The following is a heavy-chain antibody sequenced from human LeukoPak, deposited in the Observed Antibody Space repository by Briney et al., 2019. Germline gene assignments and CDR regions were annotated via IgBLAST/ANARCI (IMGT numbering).Heavy chain of an antibody. V-gene: IGHV1-69*04. CDR1: GGTFSSYA. CDR2: IIPILGIA. J-gene: IGHJ5*02. Sequence: GSSVKVSCKASGGTFSSYAISWVRQAPGQGLEWMGRIIPILGIANYAQKFQGRVTITADKSTSTAYMELSSVTAADTAVYYCASVPWNDVSGHNGWFDPWGQGTLVTVSS. D-gene: IGHD1-1*01. CDR3: ASVPWNDVSGHNGWFDP.